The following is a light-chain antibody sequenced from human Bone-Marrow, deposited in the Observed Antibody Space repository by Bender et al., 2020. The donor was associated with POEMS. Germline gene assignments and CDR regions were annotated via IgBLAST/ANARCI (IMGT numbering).Light chain of an antibody. CDR2: AVT. CDR3: CSYASGSTPVV. CDR1: SNDIGSYNL. Sequence: QSALTQPPSASGSPGQSVTISCTGTSNDIGSYNLVSWYQQYPGKAPKLIIYAVTNRPSGVSIRFSGSKSVNTASLTISGLHDEDEADYFCCSYASGSTPVVFGGGTKVTVL. V-gene: IGLV2-23*02. J-gene: IGLJ2*01.